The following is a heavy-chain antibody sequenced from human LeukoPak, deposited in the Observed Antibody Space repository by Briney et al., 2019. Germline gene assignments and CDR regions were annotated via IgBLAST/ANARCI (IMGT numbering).Heavy chain of an antibody. Sequence: SETLSLTCGVSGGSVSSTNWWTWIRQPPGKSLEWIGEVHLDGRTNFNPSLKSRLTMSVDLSENHVTLKLTSVTAADTAVYYCAREGGFYRPLDYSGQGTLVTVSS. CDR1: GGSVSSTNW. D-gene: IGHD6-25*01. V-gene: IGHV4-4*02. J-gene: IGHJ4*02. CDR3: AREGGFYRPLDY. CDR2: VHLDGRT.